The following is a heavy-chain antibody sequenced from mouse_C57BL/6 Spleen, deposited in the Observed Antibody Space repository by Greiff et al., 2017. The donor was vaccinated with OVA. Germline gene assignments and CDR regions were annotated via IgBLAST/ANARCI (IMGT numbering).Heavy chain of an antibody. CDR3: ARRDYGSSYRYYAMDY. CDR1: GYAFSSYW. V-gene: IGHV1-80*01. CDR2: IYPGDGDT. D-gene: IGHD1-1*01. Sequence: QVQLQQSGAELVTPGASVKISCKASGYAFSSYWMNWVKQRPGKGLEWIGQIYPGDGDTNYNGKFKGKATLTADKSSSTAYRQHSSLTSEDSAVYFCARRDYGSSYRYYAMDYWGQGTSVTVSS. J-gene: IGHJ4*01.